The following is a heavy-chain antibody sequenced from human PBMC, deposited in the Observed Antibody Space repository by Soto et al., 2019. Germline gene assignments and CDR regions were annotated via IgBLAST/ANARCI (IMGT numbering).Heavy chain of an antibody. CDR2: TYYRSIWQT. Sequence: QVQLQQSGPALVKPSQTLSLTCAISGDSVSSNDAVWNWIRQSPSRGLEWLGRTYYRSIWQTEYAGSVKGRMTIIPDASKNQFSLQLNSVTPEDTAMYYCARLVGNSWLDHWGQGTLVTVSA. V-gene: IGHV6-1*01. J-gene: IGHJ5*02. D-gene: IGHD6-6*01. CDR3: ARLVGNSWLDH. CDR1: GDSVSSNDAV.